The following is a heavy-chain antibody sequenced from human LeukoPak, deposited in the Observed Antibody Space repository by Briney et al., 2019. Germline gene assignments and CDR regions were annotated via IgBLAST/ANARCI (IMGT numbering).Heavy chain of an antibody. CDR3: ARGGSTWCYFDY. CDR1: GFTFNTYA. D-gene: IGHD6-13*01. CDR2: VWYDGSDT. J-gene: IGHJ4*02. Sequence: QRGRCLRLSCAASGFTFNTYAMHWGRQAPGKGLEWVAVVWYDGSDTYYGDSVKGRFTISRDNSKNTLYLQMNSLRGEDTAVYYCARGGSTWCYFDYWGQVTVGTVSS. V-gene: IGHV3-33*01.